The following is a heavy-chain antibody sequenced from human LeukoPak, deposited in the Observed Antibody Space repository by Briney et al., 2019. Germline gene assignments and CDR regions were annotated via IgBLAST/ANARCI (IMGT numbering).Heavy chain of an antibody. CDR3: ARSHGGDGYKFFHH. D-gene: IGHD5-24*01. CDR2: IIPIFGIA. Sequence: SVKVSCKSSGYTFTNYDINWVRQAPGQGLEWMGRIIPIFGIANYAQKFQGRVTITADKSTSTAYMELSSLRSEDTAVYYCARSHGGDGYKFFHHWGQGTLVTVSS. CDR1: GYTFTNYD. J-gene: IGHJ1*01. V-gene: IGHV1-69*04.